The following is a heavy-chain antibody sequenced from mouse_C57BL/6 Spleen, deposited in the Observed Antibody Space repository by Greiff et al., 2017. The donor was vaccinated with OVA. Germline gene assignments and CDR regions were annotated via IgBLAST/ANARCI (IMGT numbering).Heavy chain of an antibody. J-gene: IGHJ2*01. V-gene: IGHV1-80*01. Sequence: VQLQQSGAELVKPGASVKISCKASGYAFSSYWMNWVKQRPGKGLEWLGQIYPGDGDTNYNGKFKGKATLTADKSSSTAYMQLSSLTSEDSAVYFCAREVDGYLYDFDYWGQGTTLTVSS. CDR2: IYPGDGDT. CDR3: AREVDGYLYDFDY. D-gene: IGHD2-3*01. CDR1: GYAFSSYW.